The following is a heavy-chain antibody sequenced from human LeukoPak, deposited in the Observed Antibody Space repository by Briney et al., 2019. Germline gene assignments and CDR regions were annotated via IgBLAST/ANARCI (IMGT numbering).Heavy chain of an antibody. CDR2: ISYDGSNK. J-gene: IGHJ4*02. CDR1: GFTFSSYG. D-gene: IGHD6-13*01. V-gene: IGHV3-30*03. CDR3: ARGTIAAAGPDY. Sequence: PGRALRLSCAASGFTFSSYGMHWVRQAPGKGLEWVAVISYDGSNKHYADSVKGRFTISRDNSKNTLYLQMNSLRAEDTAVYYCARGTIAAAGPDYWGQGTLVTVSS.